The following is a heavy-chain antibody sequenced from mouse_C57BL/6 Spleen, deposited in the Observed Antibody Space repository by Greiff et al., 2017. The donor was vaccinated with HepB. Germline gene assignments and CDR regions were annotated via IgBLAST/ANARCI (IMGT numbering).Heavy chain of an antibody. CDR2: IDPEDGDT. V-gene: IGHV14-1*01. J-gene: IGHJ3*01. CDR3: TTSSGSSYYRFAY. D-gene: IGHD1-1*01. CDR1: GFNIKDYY. Sequence: EVQLQESGAELVRPGASVKLSCTASGFNIKDYYMQWVKQRPEQGLEWIGRIDPEDGDTEYAPKFQGKATMTADTSSNTAYLQLSSLTSEDAAVYYCTTSSGSSYYRFAYWGQGTLVTVSS.